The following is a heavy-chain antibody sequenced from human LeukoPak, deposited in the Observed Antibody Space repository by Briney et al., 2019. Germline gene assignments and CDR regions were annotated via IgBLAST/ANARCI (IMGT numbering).Heavy chain of an antibody. D-gene: IGHD3-16*01. Sequence: GGSLRLSCAASGFTFSNYWMSWVRQAPGKGLEWVANIKQDGSEKYYVDSVKGRFTISRDNAKNSLYLQMNSLRVEDTAVYYCAKGRGAYYYYAMDVWGQGTTVTVSS. CDR1: GFTFSNYW. V-gene: IGHV3-7*01. J-gene: IGHJ6*02. CDR2: IKQDGSEK. CDR3: AKGRGAYYYYAMDV.